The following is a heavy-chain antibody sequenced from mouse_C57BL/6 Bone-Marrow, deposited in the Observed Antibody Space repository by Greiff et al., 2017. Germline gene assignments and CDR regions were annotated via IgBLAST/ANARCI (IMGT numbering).Heavy chain of an antibody. Sequence: EVQLQESGPGLVKPSQSLSLTCSVTGYSITSGYYWNWIRQFPGNKLEWMGYISYDGSNNYNPSLKNRISITRDTSKNQFFLKLNSVTTEDTATYYCARDYYDYDWFAYWGQGTLVTVSA. J-gene: IGHJ3*01. V-gene: IGHV3-6*01. CDR2: ISYDGSN. CDR3: ARDYYDYDWFAY. CDR1: GYSITSGYY. D-gene: IGHD2-4*01.